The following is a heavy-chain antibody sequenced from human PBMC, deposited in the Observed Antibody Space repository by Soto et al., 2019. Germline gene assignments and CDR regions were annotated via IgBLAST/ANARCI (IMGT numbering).Heavy chain of an antibody. CDR1: GFTFSSYV. CDR2: IWYDGSNK. D-gene: IGHD3-3*01. CDR3: ARDWSADFWSGYYYYYYMDV. J-gene: IGHJ6*03. V-gene: IGHV3-33*01. Sequence: GGSLRLSCAASGFTFSSYVMHWVRQAPGKGLEWVAVIWYDGSNKYYADSVKGRFTISRDNSKNTLYLQMNSLRAEDTAVYYCARDWSADFWSGYYYYYYMDVWGKGTTVTVSS.